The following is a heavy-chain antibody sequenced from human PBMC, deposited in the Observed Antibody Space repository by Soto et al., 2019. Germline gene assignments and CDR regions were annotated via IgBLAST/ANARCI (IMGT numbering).Heavy chain of an antibody. V-gene: IGHV1-69*13. CDR2: IIPIFGTE. Sequence: GASVKVSCKASGGTFSSYAISWVRQAPGQGLEWMGGIIPIFGTENYAQKIQGRVTINADESTSTAYMELRSLRSEDTAVYYFARVIREGLEQWLVLDAFDIWGQGTMVTVSS. CDR1: GGTFSSYA. CDR3: ARVIREGLEQWLVLDAFDI. J-gene: IGHJ3*02. D-gene: IGHD6-19*01.